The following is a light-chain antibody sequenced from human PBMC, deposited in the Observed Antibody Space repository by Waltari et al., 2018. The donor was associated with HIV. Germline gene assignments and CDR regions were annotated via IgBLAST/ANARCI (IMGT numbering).Light chain of an antibody. CDR1: SSDFGEYNY. CDR3: GSYTTIYTWV. CDR2: DVS. J-gene: IGLJ3*02. V-gene: IGLV2-14*01. Sequence: QSALTQPASVSESPGQSISLSFTGTSSDFGEYNYVPWFQPHPTKAPKLIIFDVSYRPSGVSNRFSGSKSGNTASLTITGLQAEDEADYYCGSYTTIYTWVFGGGTKLTVL.